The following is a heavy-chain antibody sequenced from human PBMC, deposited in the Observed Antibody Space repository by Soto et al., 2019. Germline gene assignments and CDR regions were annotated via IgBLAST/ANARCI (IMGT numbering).Heavy chain of an antibody. D-gene: IGHD2-2*01. V-gene: IGHV3-15*07. Sequence: GGPLRLSCAASGIPFSSTYMNWVRQAPGKGLEWVGRIKSKTVGETTDYSAPVKGRFALSRDDSKNTVSLQMNSLKSEDTAIYYCTTDNCRSSTCYLNFWGQGALVTVSS. CDR2: IKSKTVGETT. CDR1: GIPFSSTY. CDR3: TTDNCRSSTCYLNF. J-gene: IGHJ4*02.